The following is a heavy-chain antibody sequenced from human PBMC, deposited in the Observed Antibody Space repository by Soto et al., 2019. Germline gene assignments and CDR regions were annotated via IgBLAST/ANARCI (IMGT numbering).Heavy chain of an antibody. CDR2: IIPILGIA. CDR1: GGTFSSYT. J-gene: IGHJ5*02. D-gene: IGHD7-27*01. Sequence: QVQLVQSGAEVKKPGSSVKVSCKASGGTFSSYTISWVRQAPGQGLEWMGRIIPILGIANYAQKFQGRVTITADKSTSTAYMELSSMRSEDTAVYYFAKTWGGCWFDPWGQGTLVTVSS. CDR3: AKTWGGCWFDP. V-gene: IGHV1-69*02.